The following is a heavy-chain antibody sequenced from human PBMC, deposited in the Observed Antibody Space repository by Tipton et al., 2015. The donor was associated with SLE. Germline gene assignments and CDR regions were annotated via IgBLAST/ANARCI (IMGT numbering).Heavy chain of an antibody. J-gene: IGHJ3*02. CDR1: GFTFSSYS. CDR2: ISSGSSYI. Sequence: SLRLSCAASGFTFSSYSMNWVRQAPGKGLEWVSSISSGSSYIYYADSVKGRFTISRDNAKNSLYLQMNSLRAEDTAVYYCARDEVEQQLVAFDIWGQGTMVTVSS. V-gene: IGHV3-21*03. D-gene: IGHD6-13*01. CDR3: ARDEVEQQLVAFDI.